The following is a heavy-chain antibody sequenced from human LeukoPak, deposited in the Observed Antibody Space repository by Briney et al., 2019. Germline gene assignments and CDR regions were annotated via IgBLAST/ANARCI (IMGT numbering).Heavy chain of an antibody. Sequence: SETLSLTCAVYGGSFSGYYWSWIRQPPGKGLEWIGEINHSGSTNYNPSLKSRVTISVDTSKNQFSLKLSSVTAADTAVYYCARERDDYVWGSYRHYYFDYWGQGTLVSVSS. D-gene: IGHD3-16*02. J-gene: IGHJ4*02. CDR1: GGSFSGYY. V-gene: IGHV4-34*01. CDR3: ARERDDYVWGSYRHYYFDY. CDR2: INHSGST.